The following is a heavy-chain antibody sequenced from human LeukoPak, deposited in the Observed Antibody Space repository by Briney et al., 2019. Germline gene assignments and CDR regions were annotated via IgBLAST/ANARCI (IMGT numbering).Heavy chain of an antibody. Sequence: SETLSLTCTVSGGSISSHYWSWIQQPAGKGLEWIGRIYTSGSTNYNPSLKSRVTMSVDTSKNQFSLKLSSVTAADTAVYYCARDLFCGGDCYPYNWFDPWGQGTLVTVSS. CDR3: ARDLFCGGDCYPYNWFDP. D-gene: IGHD2-21*02. V-gene: IGHV4-4*07. J-gene: IGHJ5*02. CDR2: IYTSGST. CDR1: GGSISSHY.